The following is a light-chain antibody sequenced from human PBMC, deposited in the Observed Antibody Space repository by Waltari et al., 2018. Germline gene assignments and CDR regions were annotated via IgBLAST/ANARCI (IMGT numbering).Light chain of an antibody. CDR1: SSNIGSQY. Sequence: QSVLTQPPSASGTPGQRVTISCSGSSSNIGSQYVFWYQQLPGTAPKLLGYRNNQRPSGFPDRFSGSKAGTSASLAISGLRSEDEADYHCAVWDDSLSAWVFGGGTKLTVL. CDR2: RNN. V-gene: IGLV1-47*01. J-gene: IGLJ3*02. CDR3: AVWDDSLSAWV.